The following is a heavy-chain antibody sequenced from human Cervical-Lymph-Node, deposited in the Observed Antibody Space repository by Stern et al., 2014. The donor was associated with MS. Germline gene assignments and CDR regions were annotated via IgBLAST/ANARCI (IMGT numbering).Heavy chain of an antibody. CDR3: ARGAPYGSGSYPDYGMDV. J-gene: IGHJ6*02. CDR1: GFTFSDYA. Sequence: QLVQSGGGVVQPGRSLRLSCVASGFTFSDYAMYWVRQAPGKGLEWVAVISHDGSNKYNADSVKGRFTISRDNSKNTLYLQMNSLRPEDTSVYYCARGAPYGSGSYPDYGMDVWGQGTTVTVSS. D-gene: IGHD3-10*01. V-gene: IGHV3-30*01. CDR2: ISHDGSNK.